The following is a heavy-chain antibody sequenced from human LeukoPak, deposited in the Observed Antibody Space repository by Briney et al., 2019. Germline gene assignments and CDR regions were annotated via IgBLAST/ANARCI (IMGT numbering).Heavy chain of an antibody. D-gene: IGHD1-26*01. CDR1: GYTLTGLS. J-gene: IGHJ3*02. CDR3: ATADPHIVGATDAFDI. V-gene: IGHV1-24*01. CDR2: FDPEDGET. Sequence: ASVKVSCKVSGYTLTGLSMHWVRQAPGKGLEWMGGFDPEDGETIYAQKFQGRVTMTEDTSTDTAYMELSSLRSEDTAVYYCATADPHIVGATDAFDIWGQGTMVTVSS.